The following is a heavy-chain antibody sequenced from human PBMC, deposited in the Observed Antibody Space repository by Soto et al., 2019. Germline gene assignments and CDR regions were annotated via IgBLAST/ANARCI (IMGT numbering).Heavy chain of an antibody. V-gene: IGHV3-21*01. CDR1: GFTFSSYS. J-gene: IGHJ4*02. Sequence: GGSLRLSCAASGFTFSSYSMNWVRQAPGKGLEWVSSISSSSSYIYYADSVKGRFTISRDNAKNTLYLQMNSLSAEDTAVYYCARYSGYDYFFDYWGQGILVTVSS. CDR3: ARYSGYDYFFDY. D-gene: IGHD5-12*01. CDR2: ISSSSSYI.